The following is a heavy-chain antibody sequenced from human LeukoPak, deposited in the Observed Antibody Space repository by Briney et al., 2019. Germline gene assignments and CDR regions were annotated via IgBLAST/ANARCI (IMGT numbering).Heavy chain of an antibody. J-gene: IGHJ6*02. CDR3: ARESPHYYYYGMDV. Sequence: GGSLRLSCAASGFTFSSYWMHWVRQAPGKGLVWVSRINSDGSSTSYADSVKGRFTISGDNAKNTLYLQMNSLRAEDTAVYYCARESPHYYYYGMDVWGQGTTVTVSS. V-gene: IGHV3-74*01. CDR2: INSDGSST. CDR1: GFTFSSYW.